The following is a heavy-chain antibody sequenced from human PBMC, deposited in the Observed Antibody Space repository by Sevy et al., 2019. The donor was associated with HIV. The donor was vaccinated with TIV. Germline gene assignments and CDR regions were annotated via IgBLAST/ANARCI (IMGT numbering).Heavy chain of an antibody. CDR1: GYSFTSYW. CDR2: IYPGDSDT. Sequence: GESLKISCKGSGYSFTSYWIGWVRQMPGKGLEWMGIIYPGDSDTRYSPSFQGQVTISADKPISTAYLQWSSLKASDTAMYYCARRRAYYYDSSGYRDQKAFDIWGQGTMVTVSS. J-gene: IGHJ3*02. V-gene: IGHV5-51*01. CDR3: ARRRAYYYDSSGYRDQKAFDI. D-gene: IGHD3-22*01.